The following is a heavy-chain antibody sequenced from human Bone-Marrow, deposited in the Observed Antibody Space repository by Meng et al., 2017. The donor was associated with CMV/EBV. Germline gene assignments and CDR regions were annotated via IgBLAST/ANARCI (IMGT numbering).Heavy chain of an antibody. J-gene: IGHJ6*02. V-gene: IGHV4-59*01. Sequence: SETLSLTCTVSGGSTSSYYWSWIRQPPGKGLEWIGYIHYSGGTNYNPSLKSRVTISVDTSKNQFSLKLSSVTAADTAVYYCARASRGSYYYYGMDVWGQGTTVTVSS. CDR1: GGSTSSYY. CDR3: ARASRGSYYYYGMDV. CDR2: IHYSGGT.